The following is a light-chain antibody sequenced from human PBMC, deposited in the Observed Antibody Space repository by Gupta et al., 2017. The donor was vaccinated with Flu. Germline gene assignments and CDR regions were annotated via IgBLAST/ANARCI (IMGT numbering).Light chain of an antibody. J-gene: IGLJ2*01. CDR1: NIGSKS. V-gene: IGLV3-21*03. CDR3: QVWDSSSDLVV. CDR2: DDS. Sequence: GKTARSTCGGNNIGSKSVHWYQQKPGQAPVLVVYDDSDRPSGIPERFSGSNSGNTATLTISRVEAGDEADYYCQVWDSSSDLVVFGGGTKLTVL.